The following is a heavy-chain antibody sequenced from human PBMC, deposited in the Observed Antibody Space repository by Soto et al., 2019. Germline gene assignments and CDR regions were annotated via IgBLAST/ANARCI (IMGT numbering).Heavy chain of an antibody. D-gene: IGHD3-10*01. CDR2: ISGSGGST. Sequence: GSLRLSCAASGFTFSSYAMSWVRQAPGKGLEWVSAISGSGGSTYYADSVKGRFNISRDNSKNTLYLQMNSLRAEDTAVYYCAKDLLLWFGESPGLFDYWGQGTLVTVSS. V-gene: IGHV3-23*01. CDR3: AKDLLLWFGESPGLFDY. CDR1: GFTFSSYA. J-gene: IGHJ4*02.